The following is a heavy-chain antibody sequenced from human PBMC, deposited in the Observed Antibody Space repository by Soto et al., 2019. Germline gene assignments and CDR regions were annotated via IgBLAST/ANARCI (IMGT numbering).Heavy chain of an antibody. CDR1: GYNFAGYW. V-gene: IGHV5-51*03. Sequence: PGESLKLSCKGSGYNFAGYWIAWVRQMPGKGLELMGITYPSDSDTRYRPSFQGQVTISADKSISSAYLQWSSLRASDTAMYYCARGGVSTRTFDYWGQGTPVTVSS. D-gene: IGHD3-3*01. J-gene: IGHJ4*02. CDR2: TYPSDSDT. CDR3: ARGGVSTRTFDY.